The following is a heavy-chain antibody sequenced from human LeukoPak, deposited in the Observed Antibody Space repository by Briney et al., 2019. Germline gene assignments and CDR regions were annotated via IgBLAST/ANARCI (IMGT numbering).Heavy chain of an antibody. CDR1: GFTFSSYG. Sequence: GGSLRLSCAASGFTFSSYGIHWVRQAPGKGLEWVAVIWYDGSNKYYADSVKGRFTISRDNSKNTLYLQMNSLRAEDTAVYYCARSRDSSGWFLDYWGQGTLVTVSS. D-gene: IGHD6-19*01. CDR2: IWYDGSNK. J-gene: IGHJ4*02. CDR3: ARSRDSSGWFLDY. V-gene: IGHV3-33*01.